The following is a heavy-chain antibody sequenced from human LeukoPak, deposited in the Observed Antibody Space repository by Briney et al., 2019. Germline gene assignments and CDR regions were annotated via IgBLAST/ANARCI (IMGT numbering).Heavy chain of an antibody. V-gene: IGHV3-7*03. J-gene: IGHJ4*02. D-gene: IGHD1-26*01. Sequence: TGGSLRLSCAASGFTFSSYWMSWVRQAPGKGLEWVANINKDGGEKYYVDSVKGRFTISRDNAKNSPYLQMNSLRADDTAVYYCVKDSPPRYSGSPPAYWGQGTLVTVSS. CDR3: VKDSPPRYSGSPPAY. CDR1: GFTFSSYW. CDR2: INKDGGEK.